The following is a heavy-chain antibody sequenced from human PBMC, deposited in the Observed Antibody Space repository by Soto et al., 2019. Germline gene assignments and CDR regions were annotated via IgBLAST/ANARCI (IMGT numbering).Heavy chain of an antibody. J-gene: IGHJ6*03. V-gene: IGHV1-69*04. CDR3: ARVAEMGTVTKGYYYYMDV. D-gene: IGHD4-17*01. Sequence: QVQLVQSVAEVKKPGSSVKVSCKASGDTFSNHTISWVRQAPGQGLEWMGRLIPILGVANYAQKLQGRVTITADKSTSTVDMELSSLRSADTAVYYCARVAEMGTVTKGYYYYMDVWGKGTTVTVSS. CDR2: LIPILGVA. CDR1: GDTFSNHT.